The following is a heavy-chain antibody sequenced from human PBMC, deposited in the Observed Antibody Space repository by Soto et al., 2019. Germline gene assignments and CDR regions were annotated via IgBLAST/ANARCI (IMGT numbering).Heavy chain of an antibody. V-gene: IGHV1-2*04. CDR3: ARSGKKVGAAFALGYFDF. D-gene: IGHD1-26*01. CDR2: INPNSGGT. J-gene: IGHJ4*02. CDR1: GYTFTGYY. Sequence: ASVKVSCKASGYTFTGYYMHWVRQAPGQGLEWMGWINPNSGGTNYAQTFQGWVTMTRDTSISTVYLDLSRLRSDDTAVYYFARSGKKVGAAFALGYFDFWGLGTLVTVSS.